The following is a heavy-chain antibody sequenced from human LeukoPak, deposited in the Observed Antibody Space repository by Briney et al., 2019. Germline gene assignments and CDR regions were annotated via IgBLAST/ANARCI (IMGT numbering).Heavy chain of an antibody. CDR3: ARDHIVVVPAAMPTPYYYYYYMDV. CDR2: IIPILGTA. CDR1: GGTFSSYA. J-gene: IGHJ6*03. Sequence: SVKVSCKASGGTFSSYAISWVRQAPGQGLEWMGGIIPILGTANYAQKFQGRVTITADKSTSIAYMELSSLRSEDTAVYYCARDHIVVVPAAMPTPYYYYYYMDVWGKGTTVTVSS. V-gene: IGHV1-69*10. D-gene: IGHD2-2*01.